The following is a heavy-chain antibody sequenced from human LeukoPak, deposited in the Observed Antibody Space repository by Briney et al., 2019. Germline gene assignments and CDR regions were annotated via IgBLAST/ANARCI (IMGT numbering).Heavy chain of an antibody. CDR2: ISAYNGNT. Sequence: ASVKVSCKASGYTFTSYGISWVRQAPGQGLEWMGWISAYNGNTNYAQKLQGRVTMTTDTSTSTAYMELRSLRSDDTAVYYCARPYSSSWRYYYYGMDAWGQGTTVTVSS. CDR3: ARPYSSSWRYYYYGMDA. V-gene: IGHV1-18*01. CDR1: GYTFTSYG. D-gene: IGHD6-13*01. J-gene: IGHJ6*02.